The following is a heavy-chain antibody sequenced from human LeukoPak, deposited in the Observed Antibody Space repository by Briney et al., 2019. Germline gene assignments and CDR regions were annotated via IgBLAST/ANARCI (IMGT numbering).Heavy chain of an antibody. V-gene: IGHV3-30*18. D-gene: IGHD3-22*01. CDR3: AKETDASSSYNFHY. CDR2: VSHDGSQQ. CDR1: GFSFSNFG. Sequence: GGSLRLSCAASGFSFSNFGMHWVRQAPGRGLEWEAIVSHDGSQQFYADSVKGRFTISRDNSQNTLHLQMSSLRVEDTGVYYCAKETDASSSYNFHYWGQGALVTVSS. J-gene: IGHJ4*02.